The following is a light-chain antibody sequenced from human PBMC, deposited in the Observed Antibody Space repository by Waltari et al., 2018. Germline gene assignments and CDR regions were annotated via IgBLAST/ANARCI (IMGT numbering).Light chain of an antibody. CDR1: KLGHKY. CDR2: QDI. J-gene: IGLJ2*01. V-gene: IGLV3-1*01. Sequence: SYGLTQPPSVSVSPAQTASIPCSADKLGHKYASWYQQKPGQSPVLVIYQDIERPSGIPERFSGSNSGNTATLTISGTQAMDEADYYCQAWDSSTAVVFGGGTKLTVL. CDR3: QAWDSSTAVV.